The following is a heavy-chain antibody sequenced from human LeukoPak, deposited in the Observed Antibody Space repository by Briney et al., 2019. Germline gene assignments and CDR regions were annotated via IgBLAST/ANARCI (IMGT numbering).Heavy chain of an antibody. D-gene: IGHD3-10*01. CDR1: GFTFSSYA. Sequence: GGSLRLSCAASGFTFSSYAMSWVRQAPGKGLELVSAISGSGGSTYYADSVKGRFTISRDNSKNTLYLQMNSLRAEDTAVYYCARVGRGTAFGEFDYWGQGTLVTVS. J-gene: IGHJ4*02. V-gene: IGHV3-23*01. CDR2: ISGSGGST. CDR3: ARVGRGTAFGEFDY.